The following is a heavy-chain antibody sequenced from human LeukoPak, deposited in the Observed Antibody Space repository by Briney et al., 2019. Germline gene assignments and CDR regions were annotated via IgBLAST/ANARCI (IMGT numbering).Heavy chain of an antibody. CDR3: ARMRCGHTDNICYNY. CDR2: IYHSGYT. V-gene: IGHV4-34*01. Sequence: PSETLSLTCAVHGVSVSGYYWSWIRQSPGKGLEWIGEIYHSGYTNYNPSLKRRVTISAATSENQLSLRLTSVTAADTAVYYCARMRCGHTDNICYNYWGQGTLVTVPS. CDR1: GVSVSGYY. D-gene: IGHD2-8*01. J-gene: IGHJ4*02.